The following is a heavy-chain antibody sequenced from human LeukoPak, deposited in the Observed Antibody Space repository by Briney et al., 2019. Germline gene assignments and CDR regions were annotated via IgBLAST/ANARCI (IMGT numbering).Heavy chain of an antibody. Sequence: SVKVSCKASGGTFSSYAISWVRQAPGQGLEWMGRIIPIFGIANYAQKFQGRVTITADKSTSTAYMELSSLRSEDTAVYYCARGRTVAGILRWGQGTLVTASS. CDR3: ARGRTVAGILR. CDR2: IIPIFGIA. V-gene: IGHV1-69*04. D-gene: IGHD6-19*01. J-gene: IGHJ4*02. CDR1: GGTFSSYA.